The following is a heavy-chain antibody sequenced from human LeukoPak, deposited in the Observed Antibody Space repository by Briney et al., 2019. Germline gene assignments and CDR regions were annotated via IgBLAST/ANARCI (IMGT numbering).Heavy chain of an antibody. D-gene: IGHD6-13*01. Sequence: KPSETLSLTCSVSSGSISTYYWSWIRRAPGKGLEWTGFIYYSGNTNYNPSLRSRATILLDTSKNQFSLRLSSVTAGDTAVYYCATQPAGPASWFDPWGQGTLVTVSP. V-gene: IGHV4-59*01. CDR2: IYYSGNT. J-gene: IGHJ5*02. CDR1: SGSISTYY. CDR3: ATQPAGPASWFDP.